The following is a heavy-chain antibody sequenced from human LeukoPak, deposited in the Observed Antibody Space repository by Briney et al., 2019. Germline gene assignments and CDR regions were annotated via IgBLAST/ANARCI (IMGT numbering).Heavy chain of an antibody. D-gene: IGHD3-22*01. CDR1: GFTFSSYS. J-gene: IGHJ4*02. Sequence: GGSLRLSCAASGFTFSSYSMNWVRQAPGKGLEWVSSISSSSSYIYYADSVKGRFTISRDNAKNSLYLQMNSLRAEDTAVYYCARGRRGYYDSSGYGGYFGNWGQGTLVTVSS. V-gene: IGHV3-21*01. CDR3: ARGRRGYYDSSGYGGYFGN. CDR2: ISSSSSYI.